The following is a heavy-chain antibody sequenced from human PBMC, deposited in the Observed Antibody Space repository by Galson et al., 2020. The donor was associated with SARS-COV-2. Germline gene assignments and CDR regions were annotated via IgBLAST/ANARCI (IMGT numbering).Heavy chain of an antibody. CDR1: RFIFSSSA. CDR3: ARARGGSYYYGMGV. CDR2: ISNDGSTK. D-gene: IGHD3-16*01. J-gene: IGHJ6*02. Sequence: GESLKISCAASRFIFSSSAMPWVRQAPGKGLEWVADISNDGSTKYYADSVKGRFTISRDNSKNTLYLQMNSLRGEDTAVDYCARARGGSYYYGMGVWGQGTTVTVSS. V-gene: IGHV3-30-3*01.